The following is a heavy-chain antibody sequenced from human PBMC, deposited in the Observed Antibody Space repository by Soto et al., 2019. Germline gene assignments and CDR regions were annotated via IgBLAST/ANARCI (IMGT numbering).Heavy chain of an antibody. CDR2: INHSGST. CDR1: GGSFSGYY. V-gene: IGHV4-34*01. CDR3: ARGVGFFYYYYDSSGYYYPMASHFDI. D-gene: IGHD3-22*01. Sequence: SETLSLTCAVYGGSFSGYYWSWIRQPPGKGLEWIGEINHSGSTNYNPSLKSRVTISVDTSKNQFSLKLSSVTAAETAVYYCARGVGFFYYYYDSSGYYYPMASHFDIWGQGKMV. J-gene: IGHJ3*02.